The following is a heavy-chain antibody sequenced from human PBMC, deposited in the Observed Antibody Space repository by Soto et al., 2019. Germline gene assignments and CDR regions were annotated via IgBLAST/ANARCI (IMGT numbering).Heavy chain of an antibody. D-gene: IGHD4-17*01. V-gene: IGHV4-39*01. CDR2: IYYSENT. CDR3: ATHPPYGPLDH. Sequence: QLQLQESGPGLVKPSETLSLTCTVSGGSISSSSNHWGWIRQPPGKGLEWIGNIYYSENTYYNPSLKSRVTISVDTSKNQFSLRLTSVTAADTAVCYCATHPPYGPLDHWGQGTLVTVSS. CDR1: GGSISSSSNH. J-gene: IGHJ4*02.